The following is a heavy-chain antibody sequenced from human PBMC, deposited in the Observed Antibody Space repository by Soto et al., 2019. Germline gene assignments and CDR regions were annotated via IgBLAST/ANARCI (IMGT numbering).Heavy chain of an antibody. Sequence: QVQLQESGPGLVKPSETLSLTCTVSGGSVSSGSYYWSWIRQPPGKGLEWIGYMYYSGGTNQNPSLKSRVTISVDTYKNQFSLKLISMSAADTAVYYCAAGWNPRPLDYWGQGTLVTVSS. J-gene: IGHJ4*02. D-gene: IGHD1-1*01. CDR1: GGSVSSGSYY. CDR2: MYYSGGT. V-gene: IGHV4-61*01. CDR3: AAGWNPRPLDY.